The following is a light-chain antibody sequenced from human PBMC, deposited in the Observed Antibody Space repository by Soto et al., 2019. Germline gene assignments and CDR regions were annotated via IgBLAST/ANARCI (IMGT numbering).Light chain of an antibody. CDR1: SSDVGGYNF. J-gene: IGLJ1*01. Sequence: QSALTQPPSASGSPGQSVTISCTGTSSDVGGYNFVSWYQQHPGKAPKLIIYEVTKRPSVVPDRFSGSKSGNTPSLTVSGLQAEDEADYYCRSYSGTNNYVLGTGTKVTVL. CDR2: EVT. CDR3: RSYSGTNNYV. V-gene: IGLV2-8*01.